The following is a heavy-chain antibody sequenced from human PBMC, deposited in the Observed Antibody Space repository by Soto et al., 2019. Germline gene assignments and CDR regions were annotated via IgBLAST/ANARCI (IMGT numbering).Heavy chain of an antibody. Sequence: SETLSLTCAVFGGSFSGYYWSWIRQPPGKGLEWIGEINHRGSTNYNPSLKSRVTISVDTSKNQFSLKLTSVTAADTAVYYCARDRLNYDILTGYYPDAFDIWGQGTMVTVSS. CDR1: GGSFSGYY. CDR3: ARDRLNYDILTGYYPDAFDI. D-gene: IGHD3-9*01. V-gene: IGHV4-34*01. J-gene: IGHJ3*02. CDR2: INHRGST.